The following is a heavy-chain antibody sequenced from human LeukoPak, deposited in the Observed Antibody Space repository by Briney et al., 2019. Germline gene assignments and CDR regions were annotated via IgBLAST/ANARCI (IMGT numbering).Heavy chain of an antibody. CDR1: GFTFSSYA. CDR2: ISYDGSNK. J-gene: IGHJ4*02. D-gene: IGHD6-13*01. Sequence: PGGSLRLSCAASGFTFSSYAMHWVRQAPGKGLEGVAIISYDGSNKYYADSVKGRFTISRDNSKNTLYLQMNSLRTEDTAVYYCARGTAYSNSWYYGDHDYWGQGTLVTVSS. CDR3: ARGTAYSNSWYYGDHDY. V-gene: IGHV3-30-3*01.